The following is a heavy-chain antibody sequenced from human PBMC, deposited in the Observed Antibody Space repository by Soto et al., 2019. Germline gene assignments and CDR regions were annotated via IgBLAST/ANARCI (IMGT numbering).Heavy chain of an antibody. CDR1: GFTFSSYA. CDR2: ISYDGSNK. J-gene: IGHJ6*02. D-gene: IGHD6-19*01. Sequence: PGGSLRLSCAASGFTFSSYAMHLVRQAPGKGLGWVAVISYDGSNKYYADSEKGRFTISRDNSKKTLHLQINSLRAEDTAVYYCTSSIAVAGYYYYSGMVVWGQGTTVTVSS. CDR3: TSSIAVAGYYYYSGMVV. V-gene: IGHV3-30-3*01.